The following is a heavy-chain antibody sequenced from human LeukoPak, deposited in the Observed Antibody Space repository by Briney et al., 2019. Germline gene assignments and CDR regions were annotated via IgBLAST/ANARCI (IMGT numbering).Heavy chain of an antibody. J-gene: IGHJ5*02. Sequence: PSETLSLTCTVSGGSISSYYWSWIRQPPGKGLEGIGSIYYSGSTYYNPSLKSRVTISVDTSKNQFSLKLSSVTAADTAVYYCARPLYDFWSGYYGARFDPWGQGTLVTVSS. V-gene: IGHV4-39*01. CDR1: GGSISSYY. CDR3: ARPLYDFWSGYYGARFDP. CDR2: IYYSGST. D-gene: IGHD3-3*01.